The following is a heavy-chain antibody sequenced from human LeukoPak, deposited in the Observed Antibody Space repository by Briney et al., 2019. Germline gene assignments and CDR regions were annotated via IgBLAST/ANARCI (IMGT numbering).Heavy chain of an antibody. J-gene: IGHJ4*02. Sequence: SETLSLTCTVSGGSISSGSYYWSWIRQPAGKGLEWIGRIYTSGSTNYNPSLKSRVTISVDTSKNQFSLTLSSVTAADTAVYYCARELTTMIGEHFDYWGQGTLVTVSS. D-gene: IGHD3-22*01. CDR2: IYTSGST. CDR1: GGSISSGSYY. V-gene: IGHV4-61*02. CDR3: ARELTTMIGEHFDY.